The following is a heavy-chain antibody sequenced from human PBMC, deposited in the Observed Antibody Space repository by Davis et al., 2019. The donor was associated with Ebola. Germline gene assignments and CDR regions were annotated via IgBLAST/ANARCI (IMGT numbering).Heavy chain of an antibody. J-gene: IGHJ4*02. CDR3: ARDGNYCSSTSCPSLDY. CDR2: ISSSSSTI. Sequence: GESLKISCAASGFTFSSYSMNWVRQAPGKGLEWVSYISSSSSTIYYADSVKGRFTISRDNAKNSLYLQMNSLRDEDTAVYYCARDGNYCSSTSCPSLDYWGQGTLVTVSS. CDR1: GFTFSSYS. D-gene: IGHD2-2*01. V-gene: IGHV3-48*02.